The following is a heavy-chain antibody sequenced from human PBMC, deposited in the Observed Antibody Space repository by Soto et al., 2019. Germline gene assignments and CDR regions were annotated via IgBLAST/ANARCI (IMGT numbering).Heavy chain of an antibody. J-gene: IGHJ5*02. CDR2: IYHSGST. CDR3: ARDKGNWFDP. V-gene: IGHV4-30-2*01. Sequence: SETLSLTCAVSGGSISSGGYSWSWIRQPPGKGLEWIGYIYHSGSTYYNPSLKSRVTISVDRSKNQFSLKLSSVTAADTAVSYCARDKGNWFDPWGQGTLVTVSS. CDR1: GGSISSGGYS.